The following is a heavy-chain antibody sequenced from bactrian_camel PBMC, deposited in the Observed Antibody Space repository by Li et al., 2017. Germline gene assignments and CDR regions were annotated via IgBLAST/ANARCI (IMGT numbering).Heavy chain of an antibody. D-gene: IGHD3*01. Sequence: HVQLVESGGGLVQPGGSLPLSCGTSGLTFRIASITWVRQAPGKEREGAAAIDSDGSTSYADSVKGRFTISKDNAKNTLALQMNSLKTEDTAVYFCATTRVGNSGLYEYNYWGQGTQVTVS. CDR3: ATTRVGNSGLYEYNY. V-gene: IGHV3S26*01. CDR2: IDSDGST. CDR1: GLTFRIAS. J-gene: IGHJ4*01.